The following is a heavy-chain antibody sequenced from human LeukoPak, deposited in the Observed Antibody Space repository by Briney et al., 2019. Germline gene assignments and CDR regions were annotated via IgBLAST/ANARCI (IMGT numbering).Heavy chain of an antibody. J-gene: IGHJ3*02. V-gene: IGHV4-59*01. D-gene: IGHD3-10*01. CDR1: GGSISSYY. CDR3: ARDYPWGNYGLLDAFDI. Sequence: ASGTLSLTCTVSGGSISSYYWSWIWQPPGKGLEWIGYIFYSGSTNYNPSLKSRVTISVDTSKNQFSLKLSSVTAADTAVYYCARDYPWGNYGLLDAFDIWGQGTMGTVSS. CDR2: IFYSGST.